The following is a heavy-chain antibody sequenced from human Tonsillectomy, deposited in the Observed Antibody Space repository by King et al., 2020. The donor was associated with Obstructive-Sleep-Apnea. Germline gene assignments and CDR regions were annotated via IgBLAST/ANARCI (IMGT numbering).Heavy chain of an antibody. V-gene: IGHV4-39*07. D-gene: IGHD6-19*01. CDR2: IYYSGST. Sequence: QLQESGPGLVKPSETLSLTCTVSGGSISSSSYYWGWIRQPPGKGLEWIGSIYYSGSTYYNPSLKSRVTISVDTSKNQFSLKLSSVTAADTAVYYCARDIKPDNWWLADTLSCTFDYWGQGTLVTVSS. J-gene: IGHJ4*02. CDR1: GGSISSSSYY. CDR3: ARDIKPDNWWLADTLSCTFDY.